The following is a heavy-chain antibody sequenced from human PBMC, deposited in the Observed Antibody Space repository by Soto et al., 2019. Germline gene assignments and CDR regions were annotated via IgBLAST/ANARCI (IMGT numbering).Heavy chain of an antibody. CDR2: IWDDGSNK. J-gene: IGHJ6*02. Sequence: QVQLVESGGGVVQPGRSLRLSCAASGFTFSNYGMHWVRQAPGRGLEWVAVIWDDGSNKYYTDSVKGRFTISRDNSKNTLYLQMSSLRLEDTALYYCAKDMAHYDFWGNNERALDVWGQGTTVIVSS. CDR3: AKDMAHYDFWGNNERALDV. D-gene: IGHD3-3*01. CDR1: GFTFSNYG. V-gene: IGHV3-33*06.